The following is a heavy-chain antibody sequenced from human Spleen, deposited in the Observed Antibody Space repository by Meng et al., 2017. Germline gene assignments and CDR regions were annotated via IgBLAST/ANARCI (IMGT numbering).Heavy chain of an antibody. CDR2: IWYDGNNK. J-gene: IGHJ6*02. V-gene: IGHV3-33*01. Sequence: GESLKISCAASGFTFSSYGMHWVRQAPGKGLEWVTMIWYDGNNKYYADSVKGRFSISKDNSKNTLFLQMSSLRAEDTALYYCARDSSGSNGMDVWGQGTMVTVSS. CDR3: ARDSSGSNGMDV. CDR1: GFTFSSYG. D-gene: IGHD3-10*01.